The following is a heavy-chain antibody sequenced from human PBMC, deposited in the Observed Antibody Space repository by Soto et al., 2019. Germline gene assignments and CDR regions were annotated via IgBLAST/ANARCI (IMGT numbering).Heavy chain of an antibody. D-gene: IGHD3-3*01. Sequence: QVQLVQFGAEVKKPGSSVNVSCKAPGGTFSSYGINWVRQAPGQGLEWMGGIIPMFGTANYAQKFQGRVTITADKSTSTAYMELSSLRSEDTAVVYCARVGVIEMATIRYFDLWGRGTLVTVSS. CDR1: GGTFSSYG. CDR3: ARVGVIEMATIRYFDL. CDR2: IIPMFGTA. J-gene: IGHJ2*01. V-gene: IGHV1-69*14.